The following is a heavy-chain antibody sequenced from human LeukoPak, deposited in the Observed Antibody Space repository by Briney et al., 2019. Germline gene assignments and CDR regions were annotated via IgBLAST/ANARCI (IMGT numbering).Heavy chain of an antibody. CDR2: FSGRGGNT. CDR1: GFTFSSYA. V-gene: IGHV3-23*01. CDR3: AKDQDYGDYASVFDY. J-gene: IGHJ4*02. Sequence: PGGSLRLSCVASGFTFSSYAMSWVRQAPGKGLEWVSAFSGRGGNTFYADSVKGRFTISRDNSKNTLYLQMNSLRAEDTAVYYCAKDQDYGDYASVFDYWGQGTLVTVSS. D-gene: IGHD4-17*01.